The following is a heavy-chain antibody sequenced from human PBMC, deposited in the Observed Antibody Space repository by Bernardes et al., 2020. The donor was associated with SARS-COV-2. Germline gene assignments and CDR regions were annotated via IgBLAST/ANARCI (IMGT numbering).Heavy chain of an antibody. Sequence: GGSLRLSCAASGFSFSDHYMDWVRQAPGKGLEWVGRIRNKANSYTTEYAAPVKGRFIISRDDSKNLFNLQMNSLKTEDTAVYYCARDGIRGDRGYLDYWGQGTLVTVSS. CDR2: IRNKANSYTT. CDR3: ARDGIRGDRGYLDY. CDR1: GFSFSDHY. D-gene: IGHD3-22*01. V-gene: IGHV3-72*01. J-gene: IGHJ4*02.